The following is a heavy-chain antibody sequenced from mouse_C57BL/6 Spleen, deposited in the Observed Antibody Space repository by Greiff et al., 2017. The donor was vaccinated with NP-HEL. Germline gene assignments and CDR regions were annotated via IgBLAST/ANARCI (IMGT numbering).Heavy chain of an antibody. V-gene: IGHV5-6*01. CDR1: GFTFSSYG. CDR3: ARHFDYGSSDDWYFDV. J-gene: IGHJ1*03. D-gene: IGHD1-1*01. Sequence: EVKLVESGGDLVKPGGSLKLSCAASGFTFSSYGMSWVRQTPDTRLEWVATISSGGSYTYYPDSVKGRFTISRDNAKNTLYLQMSSLKSEDTAMYYCARHFDYGSSDDWYFDVWGTGTTVTVSS. CDR2: ISSGGSYT.